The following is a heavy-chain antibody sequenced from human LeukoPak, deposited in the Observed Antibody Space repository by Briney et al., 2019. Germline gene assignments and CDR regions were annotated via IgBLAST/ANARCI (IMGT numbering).Heavy chain of an antibody. CDR3: ARLYDFWSGYSC. CDR2: INHSGST. D-gene: IGHD3-3*01. Sequence: PSETLSLTCAVYGGSFSGYYWSWIRQPPGKGLEWIGEINHSGSTNSNPSLKSRVTISVDTSKNQFSLKLSSVTAADTAVYYCARLYDFWSGYSCWGQGTLVTVSS. CDR1: GGSFSGYY. J-gene: IGHJ4*02. V-gene: IGHV4-34*01.